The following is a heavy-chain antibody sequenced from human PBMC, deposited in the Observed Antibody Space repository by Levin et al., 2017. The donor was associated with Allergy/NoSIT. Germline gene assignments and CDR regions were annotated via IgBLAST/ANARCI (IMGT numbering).Heavy chain of an antibody. J-gene: IGHJ4*02. Sequence: GGSLRLSCAASGFTFSSYGMHWVRQAPGKGLEWVAVISYDGSNKYYADSVKGRFTISRDNSKNTLYLQMNSLRAEDTAVYYCAKDSGFGGSSTVELPQDWGQGTLVTVSS. V-gene: IGHV3-30*18. CDR1: GFTFSSYG. CDR2: ISYDGSNK. D-gene: IGHD3-16*01. CDR3: AKDSGFGGSSTVELPQD.